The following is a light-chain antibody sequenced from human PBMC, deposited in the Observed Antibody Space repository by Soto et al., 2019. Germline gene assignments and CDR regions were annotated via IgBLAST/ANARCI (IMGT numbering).Light chain of an antibody. CDR1: QSLVYSDGNTY. CDR3: VQFSHFPRT. CDR2: QIS. V-gene: IGKV2-24*01. Sequence: DIVMTQTPLSSPVTLGQPASISCRSSQSLVYSDGNTYLSWLQQRPGQPPRLLIYQISNRFSGGPDRISGRGAGTDFTLKISRVEAEDVGVYYCVQFSHFPRTFGQGTKVEIK. J-gene: IGKJ1*01.